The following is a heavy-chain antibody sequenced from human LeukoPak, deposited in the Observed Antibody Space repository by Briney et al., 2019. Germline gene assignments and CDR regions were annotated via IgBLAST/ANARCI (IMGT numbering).Heavy chain of an antibody. CDR2: ISYDGSNR. D-gene: IGHD6-19*01. V-gene: IGHV3-30-3*01. CDR1: GFTFSSYA. J-gene: IGHJ4*02. Sequence: PGRSLRLSCAASGFTFSSYAMHWVRQAPGKGLEWVAVISYDGSNRYYADSVKGRFTISRDNSKNTLYLQMNSLRAEDTAVYYCARDSQYSSGWSWTFDYWGQGTLVTVSS. CDR3: ARDSQYSSGWSWTFDY.